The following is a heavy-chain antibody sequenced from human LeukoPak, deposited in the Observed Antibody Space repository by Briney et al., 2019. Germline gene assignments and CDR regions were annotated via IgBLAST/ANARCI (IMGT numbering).Heavy chain of an antibody. Sequence: SETLSLTCTVSGGFISSYYWSWIRQPAGKGLEWIGRIYTSGSTNYNPSLKSRVTMSVDTSKNQFSLKLSSVTAADTAVYYCARGAAAAGIYYYYMDVWGKGTTVTISS. J-gene: IGHJ6*03. CDR3: ARGAAAAGIYYYYMDV. CDR2: IYTSGST. D-gene: IGHD6-13*01. CDR1: GGFISSYY. V-gene: IGHV4-4*07.